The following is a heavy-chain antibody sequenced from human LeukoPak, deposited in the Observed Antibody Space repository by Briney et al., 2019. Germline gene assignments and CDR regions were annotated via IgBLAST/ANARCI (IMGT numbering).Heavy chain of an antibody. Sequence: PGGSLRLSCAASGFTFDDYAMHWARQAPGKGLEWVSGISWNSGSIGYADSVKGRFTISRDNAKNSLYLQMNSLRAEDTALYYCAKVRKAVAGPVDYWGQGTLVTVSS. J-gene: IGHJ4*02. V-gene: IGHV3-9*01. CDR3: AKVRKAVAGPVDY. CDR2: ISWNSGSI. CDR1: GFTFDDYA. D-gene: IGHD6-19*01.